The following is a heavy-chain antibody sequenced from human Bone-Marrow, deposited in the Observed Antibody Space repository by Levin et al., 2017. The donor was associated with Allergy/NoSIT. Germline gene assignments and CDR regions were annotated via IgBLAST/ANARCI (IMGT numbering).Heavy chain of an antibody. Sequence: SETLSLTCTVSGGSISSYYWSWIRQPPGKGLEWIGYIYYSGSTNYNPSLKSRVTISVDTSKNQFSLKLSSVTAADTAVYYCARGRRGGGVGDYVRMDVWGKGTTVTVSS. CDR2: IYYSGST. J-gene: IGHJ6*04. CDR1: GGSISSYY. V-gene: IGHV4-59*01. D-gene: IGHD4-17*01. CDR3: ARGRRGGGVGDYVRMDV.